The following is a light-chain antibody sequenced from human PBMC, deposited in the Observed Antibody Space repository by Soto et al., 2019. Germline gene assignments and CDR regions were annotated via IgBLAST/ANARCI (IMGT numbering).Light chain of an antibody. J-gene: IGKJ1*01. CDR2: KAS. Sequence: DIQMTQSPSTLSASVGDRVTITCRASQSISSWLAWYQQKPGKAPKLLIYKASSLESGVPSRFRGSGSGTEFTLTISRLQPDDFATYYCQQYNSHRRTFGQRTKVEI. CDR1: QSISSW. V-gene: IGKV1-5*03. CDR3: QQYNSHRRT.